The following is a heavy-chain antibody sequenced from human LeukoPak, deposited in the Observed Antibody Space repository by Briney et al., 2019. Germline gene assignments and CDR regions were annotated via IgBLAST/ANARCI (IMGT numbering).Heavy chain of an antibody. CDR2: ISGSGGST. Sequence: GGSLRLSCAASGSTFSSYAMSWVRQAPGKGLEWVSAISGSGGSTYYADSVKGRFTISRDNSKNTLYLQMNSLRAEDTAVYYCAKDLDTAMGLGGFDYWGQGTLVTVSS. CDR1: GSTFSSYA. D-gene: IGHD5-18*01. CDR3: AKDLDTAMGLGGFDY. V-gene: IGHV3-23*01. J-gene: IGHJ4*02.